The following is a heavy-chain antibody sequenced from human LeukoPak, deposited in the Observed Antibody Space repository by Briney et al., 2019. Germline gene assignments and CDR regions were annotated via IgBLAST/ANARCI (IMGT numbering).Heavy chain of an antibody. Sequence: PGGSLRLSCAAPGLTFSSYAVSWVRQAPGKGLEWVSAISGSGDNGFYADSVKGRFTISRDNSKNTLYLQMNSLRAEDTAVYYCAKDFRGHGYFFDYWGQGTLVTVSS. CDR1: GLTFSSYA. V-gene: IGHV3-23*01. CDR3: AKDFRGHGYFFDY. J-gene: IGHJ4*02. CDR2: ISGSGDNG.